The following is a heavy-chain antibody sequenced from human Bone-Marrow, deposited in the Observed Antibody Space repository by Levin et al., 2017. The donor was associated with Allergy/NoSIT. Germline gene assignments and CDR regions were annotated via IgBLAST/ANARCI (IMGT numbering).Heavy chain of an antibody. Sequence: GGSLRLSCAASGFTFSNYPMSWVRQAPGKGLEWVSGISSSGGSTNYVDSVEGRFTISRDTSRNTLFLHMNSLRAEDTAVYFCARGMTMPDIWGQGTMVTVSS. D-gene: IGHD4/OR15-4a*01. V-gene: IGHV3-23*01. CDR3: ARGMTMPDI. CDR1: GFTFSNYP. CDR2: ISSSGGST. J-gene: IGHJ3*02.